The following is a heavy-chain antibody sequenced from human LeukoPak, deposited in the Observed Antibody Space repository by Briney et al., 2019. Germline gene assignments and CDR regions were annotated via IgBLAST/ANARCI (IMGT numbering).Heavy chain of an antibody. Sequence: GASVKVSCKASGYTFTGYYMHWVRQAPGQGLEWMGWINPNSGGTNYAQKFQGRVTMTRDTSISTAYMELSRPRSDDTAVYYCARDHYSSSWYVAGWFDPWGQGTLVTVSS. J-gene: IGHJ5*02. CDR2: INPNSGGT. CDR1: GYTFTGYY. CDR3: ARDHYSSSWYVAGWFDP. V-gene: IGHV1-2*02. D-gene: IGHD6-13*01.